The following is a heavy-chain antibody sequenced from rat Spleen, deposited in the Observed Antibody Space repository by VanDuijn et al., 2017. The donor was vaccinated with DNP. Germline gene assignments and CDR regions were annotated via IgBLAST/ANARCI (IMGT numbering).Heavy chain of an antibody. CDR3: ARHVYNNYAVDY. CDR1: GYSITSNF. Sequence: EVQLQESGSGLVKPSQSLSLTCSVTGYSITSNFWGWIRKFPGNKMEYIGHISYSGSTNYNPSLKSRISITRDTSKNHFFLHLNSVTTEDTATYYCARHVYNNYAVDYWGQGVMVTVSS. D-gene: IGHD1-10*01. J-gene: IGHJ2*01. V-gene: IGHV3-1*01. CDR2: ISYSGST.